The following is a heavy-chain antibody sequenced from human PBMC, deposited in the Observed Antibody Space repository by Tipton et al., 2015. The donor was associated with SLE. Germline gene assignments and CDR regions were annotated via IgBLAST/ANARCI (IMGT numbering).Heavy chain of an antibody. CDR2: IYYSGST. D-gene: IGHD6-25*01. V-gene: IGHV4-59*01. J-gene: IGHJ4*02. Sequence: LRLSCTVSGGSISSYYWSWIRQPPGKGLEWIGYIYYSGSTNYNPSLKSRVTISVDTSKNQFSLKLSSVTAADTAVYYCARAPSSGFYSDYWSQGTLVTVSS. CDR1: GGSISSYY. CDR3: ARAPSSGFYSDY.